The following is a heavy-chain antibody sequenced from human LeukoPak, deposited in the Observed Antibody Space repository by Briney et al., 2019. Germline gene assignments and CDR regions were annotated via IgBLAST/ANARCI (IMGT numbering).Heavy chain of an antibody. CDR3: AGVNLYYNYMDV. D-gene: IGHD1-14*01. J-gene: IGHJ6*03. Sequence: ASVKVSCKASGYTFTRYGISCVRRAPGQGLEWMGWIRVDNGDTDNAQKFQGRVTITTDTSSTTIYMELRSLRSDDTAVYYCAGVNLYYNYMDVWGKGTTVTVSS. CDR1: GYTFTRYG. V-gene: IGHV1-18*01. CDR2: IRVDNGDT.